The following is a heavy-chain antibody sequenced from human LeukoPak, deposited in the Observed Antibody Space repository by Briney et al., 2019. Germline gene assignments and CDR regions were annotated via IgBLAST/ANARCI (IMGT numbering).Heavy chain of an antibody. Sequence: SDTLSLTCTVYGGSFSLCYWRWTPHPPGEGREGIGEINQSGSPNYNPPLKSRVTISVDTSKTQFSLKLSSVTAADTAVYYCARVTTWLQYYYYYGMDVWGQGTTVTVSS. CDR1: GGSFSLCY. CDR3: ARVTTWLQYYYYYGMDV. V-gene: IGHV4-34*01. CDR2: INQSGSP. D-gene: IGHD5-24*01. J-gene: IGHJ6*02.